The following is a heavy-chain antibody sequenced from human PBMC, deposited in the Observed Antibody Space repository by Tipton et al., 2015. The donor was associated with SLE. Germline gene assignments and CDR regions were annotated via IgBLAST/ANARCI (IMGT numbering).Heavy chain of an antibody. Sequence: TLSLTCTVSNGSISSSPYYWGWIRQSPGKGLEWVGSIYYSGSTYYNPSLKSRVTISVDTSRNQCSLNLTSVTAADPAVYYCARGPYYYMDVWGKGTTVTVSS. CDR2: IYYSGST. J-gene: IGHJ6*03. CDR3: ARGPYYYMDV. CDR1: NGSISSSPYY. V-gene: IGHV4-39*07.